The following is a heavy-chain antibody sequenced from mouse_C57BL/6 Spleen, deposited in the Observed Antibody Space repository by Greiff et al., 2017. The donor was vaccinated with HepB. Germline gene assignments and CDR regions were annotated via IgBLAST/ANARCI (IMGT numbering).Heavy chain of an antibody. Sequence: QVQLKQPGAELVKPGASVKLSCKASGYTFTSYWMHWVKQRPGRGLEWIGRIDPNSGGTKYNEKFKSKATLTVDKPSSTAYMQLSSLTSEDSAVYYCARGLTGTLYYYAMDYWGQGTSVTVSS. J-gene: IGHJ4*01. D-gene: IGHD4-1*01. CDR3: ARGLTGTLYYYAMDY. CDR1: GYTFTSYW. CDR2: IDPNSGGT. V-gene: IGHV1-72*01.